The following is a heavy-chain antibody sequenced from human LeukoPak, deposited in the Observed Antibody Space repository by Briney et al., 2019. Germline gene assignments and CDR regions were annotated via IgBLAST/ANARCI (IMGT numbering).Heavy chain of an antibody. V-gene: IGHV3-30*03. Sequence: GGSLRFSCAPSGFTFSRHGMHWVRQAPGKGLEWVAIISNDGSRKYYAHSVEGRFTISRDNSKNTLYLQMDSLRAEDTAVYYCARDRAWNYFDYWGQGTLVTVSS. J-gene: IGHJ4*02. D-gene: IGHD3-3*01. CDR2: ISNDGSRK. CDR3: ARDRAWNYFDY. CDR1: GFTFSRHG.